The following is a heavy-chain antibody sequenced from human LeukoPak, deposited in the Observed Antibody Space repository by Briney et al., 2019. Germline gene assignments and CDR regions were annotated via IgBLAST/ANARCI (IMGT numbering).Heavy chain of an antibody. V-gene: IGHV4-34*01. CDR2: INHSGST. J-gene: IGHJ6*03. D-gene: IGHD2-2*02. CDR3: ARGRYCSSTSCYMGQYYYYMDV. CDR1: GGSFSGYY. Sequence: SETLSLTCAVYGGSFSGYYWSWIRQPPGKGLEWIGEINHSGSTNYNPSLKSRVTISVDTSKNQFSLKLSSMTAADTAVYYCARGRYCSSTSCYMGQYYYYMDVWGKGTTVTVSS.